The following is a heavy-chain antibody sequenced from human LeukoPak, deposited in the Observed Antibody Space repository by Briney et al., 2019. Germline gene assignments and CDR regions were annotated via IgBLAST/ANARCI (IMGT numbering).Heavy chain of an antibody. Sequence: ASVKVSCKASGYTFTGYYMHWVRQAPGQGLEWMGWINPNSGGTNYAQKFQGRVTMTRDTSISTAYMELSRLRSDDTAVYYCARDQEAATVVGAFDIWGQGTMVTVSS. CDR3: ARDQEAATVVGAFDI. CDR1: GYTFTGYY. J-gene: IGHJ3*02. D-gene: IGHD2-15*01. V-gene: IGHV1-2*02. CDR2: INPNSGGT.